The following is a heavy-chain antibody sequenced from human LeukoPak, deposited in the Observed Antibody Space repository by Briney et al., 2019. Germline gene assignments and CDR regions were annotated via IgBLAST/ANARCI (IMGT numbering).Heavy chain of an antibody. CDR1: GYSISSGYY. D-gene: IGHD3-3*01. J-gene: IGHJ5*02. CDR2: IYHSGST. V-gene: IGHV4-38-2*01. Sequence: PSETLSLTCAVSGYSISSGYYWGWIRQPPGKGLEWIGSIYHSGSTYYNPSLKSRVTISVDTSKNQFSLKLSSVTAADTAVYYCARSKTFFGVVYPWGQGTLVTVSS. CDR3: ARSKTFFGVVYP.